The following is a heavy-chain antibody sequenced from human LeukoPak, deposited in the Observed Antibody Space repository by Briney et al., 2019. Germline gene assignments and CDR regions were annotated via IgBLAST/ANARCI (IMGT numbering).Heavy chain of an antibody. CDR2: ISGSSSFI. CDR3: ARGGSTLSSSHFHH. Sequence: PGGSLRLFCAASGFSFSSYSMNWVRQAPGKGLEWVSSISGSSSFIYYADSVKGRFTISRDNAKNSLYLQMNSLRGEDTAVYYCARGGSTLSSSHFHHGGQGTLVSVSS. J-gene: IGHJ1*01. CDR1: GFSFSSYS. V-gene: IGHV3-21*01.